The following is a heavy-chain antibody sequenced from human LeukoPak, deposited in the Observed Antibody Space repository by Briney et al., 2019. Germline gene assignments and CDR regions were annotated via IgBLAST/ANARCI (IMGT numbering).Heavy chain of an antibody. D-gene: IGHD4-11*01. J-gene: IGHJ4*02. CDR3: ARGGKLDYPFDY. CDR1: GFTFSSYG. Sequence: PGGSLRLSCAASGFTFSSYGMHWVRQAPGKGLEWVAVIWYDGSNKYYADSVKGRFTISTDNAKNSLSLQMNSLRPEDTAVYYCARGGKLDYPFDYWGQGALVTVSS. V-gene: IGHV3-33*01. CDR2: IWYDGSNK.